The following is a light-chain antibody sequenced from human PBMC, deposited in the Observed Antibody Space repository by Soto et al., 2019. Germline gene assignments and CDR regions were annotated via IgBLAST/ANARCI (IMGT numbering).Light chain of an antibody. Sequence: EIGLTQSPGTLSFSPGERATLSCRASQSVSSSYLAWYQQKPGQAPRLLIYGASTRATGIPARFSGSGSGTEFTLTISSLQSEDFAVYYCQQYNNWPLTFGQGTRLEIK. CDR3: QQYNNWPLT. J-gene: IGKJ5*01. CDR1: QSVSSSY. CDR2: GAS. V-gene: IGKV3-15*01.